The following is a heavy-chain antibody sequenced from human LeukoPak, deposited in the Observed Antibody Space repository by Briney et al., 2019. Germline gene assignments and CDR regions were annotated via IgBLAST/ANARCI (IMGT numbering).Heavy chain of an antibody. CDR2: IYSDGNS. Sequence: GGSLRLSCAASGFTFNIYAMSWVRQAPGKGLEWVSVIYSDGNSYYAESVKGRFTISRDNSKNKLFLQINSLRAEDTALYYCARDPGYCRGGTCYGCDYWGQGTLVTVSS. D-gene: IGHD2-15*01. V-gene: IGHV3-23*03. CDR3: ARDPGYCRGGTCYGCDY. J-gene: IGHJ4*02. CDR1: GFTFNIYA.